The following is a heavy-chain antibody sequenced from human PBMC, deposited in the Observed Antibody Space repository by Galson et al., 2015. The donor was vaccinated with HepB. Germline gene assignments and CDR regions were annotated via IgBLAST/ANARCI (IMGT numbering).Heavy chain of an antibody. D-gene: IGHD3-3*01. Sequence: SVKVSCKASGYTFSSYYMHWVRQAPGQGLEWVVIINTSGSSISYAKKFQGRVTMTRDTSTNTVYVELSSLRSEDTAVYYCARDCPSLFVVNIHDAFDIWGQGTMVTVSS. V-gene: IGHV1-46*01. CDR1: GYTFSSYY. CDR2: INTSGSSI. CDR3: ARDCPSLFVVNIHDAFDI. J-gene: IGHJ3*02.